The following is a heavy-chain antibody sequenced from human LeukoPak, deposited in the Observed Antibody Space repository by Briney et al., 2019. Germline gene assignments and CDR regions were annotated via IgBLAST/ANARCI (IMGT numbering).Heavy chain of an antibody. CDR1: GFTFGDYA. V-gene: IGHV3-49*04. CDR2: IRSKAYGGTT. D-gene: IGHD6-13*01. Sequence: PGGSLRLSCTASGFTFGDYAMSWVRQAPGKGLEWVGFIRSKAYGGTTEYAASVKGRFTISRDGSKSIAYLQMNSLETEDTAVYYCERVSAAADYNDFDYWGQGTLVTVSS. CDR3: ERVSAAADYNDFDY. J-gene: IGHJ4*02.